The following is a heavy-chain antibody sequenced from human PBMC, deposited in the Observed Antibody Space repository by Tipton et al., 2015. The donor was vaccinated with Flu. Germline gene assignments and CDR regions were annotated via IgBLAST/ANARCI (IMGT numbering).Heavy chain of an antibody. J-gene: IGHJ6*02. V-gene: IGHV4-30-4*01. D-gene: IGHD3-10*01. Sequence: TLSLTCTVSGGSISSADYYWTWIRQPPGKGLEWIASIYYSGSTYYNPSLWRRLTISVDTSKNQISLKVNSVTAADTAVYYCARDQGFGGGLSYDYYVLDVWGQGTTVTVSS. CDR1: GGSISSADYY. CDR2: IYYSGST. CDR3: ARDQGFGGGLSYDYYVLDV.